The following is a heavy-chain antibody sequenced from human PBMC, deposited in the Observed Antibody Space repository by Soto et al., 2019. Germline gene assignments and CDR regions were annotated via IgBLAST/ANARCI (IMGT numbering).Heavy chain of an antibody. CDR1: GGTFSSYA. V-gene: IGHV1-69*01. CDR2: IIPIFGTA. Sequence: QVQLVQSGAEVKKPGSSLKVSCKASGGTFSSYAISWVRQAPGQGLEWMGGIIPIFGTANYAQKFQGRVTITADESTSTAYTELSSLRSEDTAVYYCARDRTVGATYNWFDPWGQGTLVTVSS. J-gene: IGHJ5*02. CDR3: ARDRTVGATYNWFDP. D-gene: IGHD1-26*01.